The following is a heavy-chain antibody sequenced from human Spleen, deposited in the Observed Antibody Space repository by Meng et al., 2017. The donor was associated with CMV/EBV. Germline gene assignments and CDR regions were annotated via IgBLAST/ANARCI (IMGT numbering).Heavy chain of an antibody. V-gene: IGHV4-31*02. CDR1: GCSISLGGYH. Sequence: AGCSISLGGYHWGWVRQFPGRGLESIGRIYYTGDIFYNPSLKGRLTIAPDTSKNQWSLSLKFMTVADAAVYYCVRIRVGHSSPIDFWGRGTLVTVSS. CDR3: VRIRVGHSSPIDF. J-gene: IGHJ4*01. CDR2: IYYTGDI. D-gene: IGHD1-26*01.